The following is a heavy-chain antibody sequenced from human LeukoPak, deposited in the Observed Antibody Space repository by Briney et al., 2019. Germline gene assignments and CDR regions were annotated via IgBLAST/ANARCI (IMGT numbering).Heavy chain of an antibody. CDR3: ARSSGYCSGGSCYRDY. CDR1: GFTFSTYW. Sequence: GGSLRLSCAASGFTFSTYWMSRVRQAPGKGLEWVANIKQDGSEKYYVDSVKGRFTISRDNAKNSLYLQMNSLRAEDTAVYYCARSSGYCSGGSCYRDYWGQGTLVTVSS. CDR2: IKQDGSEK. J-gene: IGHJ4*02. V-gene: IGHV3-7*05. D-gene: IGHD2-15*01.